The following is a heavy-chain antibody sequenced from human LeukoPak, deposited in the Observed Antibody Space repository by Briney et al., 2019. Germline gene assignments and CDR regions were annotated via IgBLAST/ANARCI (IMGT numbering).Heavy chain of an antibody. CDR3: AKDYFGSLEY. CDR2: IKSDGGT. D-gene: IGHD2/OR15-2a*01. CDR1: GFAFSVPW. V-gene: IGHV3-74*03. J-gene: IGHJ4*02. Sequence: GGSLRLSCAASGFAFSVPWMHWVRQAPGKGLVWVSVIKSDGGTAYADSVKGRFTISRDNAKNTVYLQMNSLRDEDTAVYYCAKDYFGSLEYWGQGTLVTVSS.